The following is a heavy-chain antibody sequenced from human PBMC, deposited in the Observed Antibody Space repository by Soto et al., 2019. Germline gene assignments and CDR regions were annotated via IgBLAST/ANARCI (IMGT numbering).Heavy chain of an antibody. Sequence: GGSLRLSCAASGFTFSSYGMHWVRQAPGKGLEWVAVIWYDGSNKYYADSVKGRFTISRDNSKNTLYLQMNSLRAEDTAVYYCARDSSFDIVVWVARATLGMDVWGQGTTVTVSS. CDR1: GFTFSSYG. CDR3: ARDSSFDIVVWVARATLGMDV. V-gene: IGHV3-33*01. D-gene: IGHD2-15*01. CDR2: IWYDGSNK. J-gene: IGHJ6*02.